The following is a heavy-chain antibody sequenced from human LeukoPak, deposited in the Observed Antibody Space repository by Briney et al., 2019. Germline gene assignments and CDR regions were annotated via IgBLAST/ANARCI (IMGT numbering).Heavy chain of an antibody. CDR3: ASWVIAAAVHFDY. Sequence: GGSLRLSCAASGFTFSSYSMNWVRQAPGKGLEWVSYISSSSSTIYYADSVKGRFTISRDNAKNSLYLQMNSLRAEDTAVYYCASWVIAAAVHFDYWGQGTLVTVSS. D-gene: IGHD6-13*01. J-gene: IGHJ4*02. V-gene: IGHV3-48*01. CDR2: ISSSSSTI. CDR1: GFTFSSYS.